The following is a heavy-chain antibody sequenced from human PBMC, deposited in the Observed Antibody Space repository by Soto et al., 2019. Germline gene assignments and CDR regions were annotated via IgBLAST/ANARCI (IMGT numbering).Heavy chain of an antibody. CDR3: ARFVFPYSSSWSQPIRRNDY. Sequence: SETLSLTCAVYGGSFSGYYWSWIRQPPGKGLEWIGEINHSGSTNYNPSLKSRVTISVDTSKNQFSLKLSSVTAADTAVYYCARFVFPYSSSWSQPIRRNDYWGQGTLVTVSS. CDR2: INHSGST. D-gene: IGHD6-13*01. V-gene: IGHV4-34*01. J-gene: IGHJ4*02. CDR1: GGSFSGYY.